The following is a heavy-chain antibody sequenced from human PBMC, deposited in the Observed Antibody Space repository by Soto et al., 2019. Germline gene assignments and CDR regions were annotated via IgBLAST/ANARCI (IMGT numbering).Heavy chain of an antibody. CDR1: GYTFTSYA. Sequence: QVQLVQSGAEKKKPGASVKVSCKASGYTFTSYAIHWVRQAPGQRLEWIGWINAGNGNTKYSQKFQGSVTLARDTAAITAYMELRSLRSEDTAGYYWARVFTLWFVPWGQVPLFNVSS. V-gene: IGHV1-3*05. CDR2: INAGNGNT. CDR3: ARVFTLWFVP. J-gene: IGHJ5*02. D-gene: IGHD3-16*01.